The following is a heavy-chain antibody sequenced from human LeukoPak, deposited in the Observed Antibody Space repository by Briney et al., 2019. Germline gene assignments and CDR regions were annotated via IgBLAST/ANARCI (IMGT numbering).Heavy chain of an antibody. CDR2: IYYSGST. J-gene: IGHJ4*02. Sequence: PSETLSLTCTVSGGSISSGGYYWSWIRQHPGKGLEWIGYIYYSGSTYYNPSLKSRVTISVDTSKNQFSLKLSSVTAADTAVYYCAREGLRYWNQQIPTDYWGQGTLVTVSS. CDR3: AREGLRYWNQQIPTDY. D-gene: IGHD1-1*01. CDR1: GGSISSGGYY. V-gene: IGHV4-31*03.